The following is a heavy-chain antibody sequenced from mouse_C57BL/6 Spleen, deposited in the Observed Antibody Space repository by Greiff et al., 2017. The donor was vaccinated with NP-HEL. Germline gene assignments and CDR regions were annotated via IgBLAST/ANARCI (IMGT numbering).Heavy chain of an antibody. CDR1: GFNIKDYY. V-gene: IGHV14-2*01. CDR2: IDPEDGDT. J-gene: IGHJ2*01. Sequence: EVKLQESGAELVKPGASVKLSCTASGFNIKDYYMHWVKQRTEQGLEWIGRIDPEDGDTKYAPKFQGKATITADTSSNTAYLQLSSLTSEDTAVYYCAREDSSGLDYWGQGTTLTGSS. D-gene: IGHD3-2*02. CDR3: AREDSSGLDY.